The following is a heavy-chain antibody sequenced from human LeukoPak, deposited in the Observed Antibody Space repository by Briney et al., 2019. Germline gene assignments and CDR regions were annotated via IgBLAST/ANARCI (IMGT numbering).Heavy chain of an antibody. V-gene: IGHV3-7*05. D-gene: IGHD5-24*01. CDR1: GFTFSSYW. Sequence: GGSLRLSCAASGFTFSSYWMSWVRQAPGPGLEWVANINVDGGDKYYVGPVKGRFTISRDNAKHSLYLQMNSLRAEDTAVYYCARDTGYNTFDYWGQGTLVTVSS. J-gene: IGHJ4*02. CDR2: INVDGGDK. CDR3: ARDTGYNTFDY.